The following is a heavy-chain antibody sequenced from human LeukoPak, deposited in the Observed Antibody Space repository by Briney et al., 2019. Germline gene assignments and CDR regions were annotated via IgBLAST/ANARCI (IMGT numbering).Heavy chain of an antibody. J-gene: IGHJ4*02. Sequence: SETLSLTCTVSGGSISSSSYYWGWIRQPPGKGLEWIGSIYYSGSTYYNPSLKSRVTISVDTSKNQFSLKLSSVTAADTAVYYCARDRPPGFGIAVYWGQGTLVTVSS. D-gene: IGHD6-19*01. CDR1: GGSISSSSYY. V-gene: IGHV4-39*07. CDR2: IYYSGST. CDR3: ARDRPPGFGIAVY.